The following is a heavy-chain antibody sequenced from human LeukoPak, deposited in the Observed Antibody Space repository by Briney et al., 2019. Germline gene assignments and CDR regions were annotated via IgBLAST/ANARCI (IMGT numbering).Heavy chain of an antibody. Sequence: SETLSLTCTVSGGSISSGGYYWTWVRQPPGKGLEWIGYIYYSGSTKYNPSLKSRVTISVDTSKNQFSLKLSSVTAADTAVYYCARRGYASSWSFDYWGQGTLVTVSS. D-gene: IGHD6-13*01. CDR1: GGSISSGGYY. CDR2: IYYSGST. CDR3: ARRGYASSWSFDY. V-gene: IGHV4-61*08. J-gene: IGHJ4*02.